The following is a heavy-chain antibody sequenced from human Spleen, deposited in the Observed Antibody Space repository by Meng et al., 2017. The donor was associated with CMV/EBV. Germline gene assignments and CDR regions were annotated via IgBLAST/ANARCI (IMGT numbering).Heavy chain of an antibody. D-gene: IGHD1-14*01. CDR1: GGTFSSYA. CDR3: ARDNRHLPGCGLDY. Sequence: SVKVSCKASGGTFSSYAISWVRQAPGQGLEWMGGIIPIFGTANYAQKFQGRVTITTDESTSTAYMELSSLRSEDTAVYYCARDNRHLPGCGLDYWGQGTLVTVSS. J-gene: IGHJ4*02. V-gene: IGHV1-69*05. CDR2: IIPIFGTA.